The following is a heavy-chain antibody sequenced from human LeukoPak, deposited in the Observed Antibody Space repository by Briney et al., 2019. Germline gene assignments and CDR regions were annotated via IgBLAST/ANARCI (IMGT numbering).Heavy chain of an antibody. CDR3: ARVSITMVRGVTFWFDP. CDR2: ISAYNGNT. Sequence: ASVKVSCKASGGTFSSYAISWVRQAPGQGLEWMGWISAYNGNTNYAQKLQGRVTMTTDTSTSTAYMELRSLRSDDTAVYYCARVSITMVRGVTFWFDPWGQGTLVTVSS. V-gene: IGHV1-18*01. J-gene: IGHJ5*02. D-gene: IGHD3-10*01. CDR1: GGTFSSYA.